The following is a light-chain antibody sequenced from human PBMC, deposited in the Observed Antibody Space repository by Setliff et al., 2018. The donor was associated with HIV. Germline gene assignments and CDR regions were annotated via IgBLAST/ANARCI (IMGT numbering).Light chain of an antibody. CDR3: CSYTSSDTVV. Sequence: LTQPASVSGSPGQSITISCSGTTSDIGAYSFVSWYQQHPGKAPKLMIYEVSNRLSGVSNRLSGSKSGSTASLTISGLQAEDEGDYYCCSYTSSDTVVFGTGTKVTVL. V-gene: IGLV2-14*01. CDR1: TSDIGAYSF. CDR2: EVS. J-gene: IGLJ1*01.